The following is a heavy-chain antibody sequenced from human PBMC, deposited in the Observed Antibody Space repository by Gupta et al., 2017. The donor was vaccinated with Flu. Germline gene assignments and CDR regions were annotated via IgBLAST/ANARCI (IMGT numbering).Heavy chain of an antibody. CDR2: VYDRGTT. V-gene: IGHV4-39*01. J-gene: IGHJ5*02. CDR1: GASISSSSYS. Sequence: QLHLQESDPGLVQPSGTLSLTCTVSGASISSSSYSWGWIRQSPGQGLEWNGNVYDRGTTDYNSSLKSRLTISVDTSKNQFALKLGSVTAADTAVYHCARLKSSYDSSGPPGWFDPWGQGTLVTVSS. CDR3: ARLKSSYDSSGPPGWFDP. D-gene: IGHD3-22*01.